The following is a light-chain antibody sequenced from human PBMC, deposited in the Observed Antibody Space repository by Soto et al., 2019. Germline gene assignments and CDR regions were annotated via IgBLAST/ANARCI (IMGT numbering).Light chain of an antibody. Sequence: DLQMTQSPSSVSASVGDRVTITCRASQGISHWLAWYQQQPGKAPKLLIYASSTLLSGVPSRFSGSGSGTYFTLTIDSLQPEDFATYYCQQAHTFPFTFGPGTKVDIK. CDR1: QGISHW. CDR2: ASS. CDR3: QQAHTFPFT. J-gene: IGKJ3*01. V-gene: IGKV1-12*01.